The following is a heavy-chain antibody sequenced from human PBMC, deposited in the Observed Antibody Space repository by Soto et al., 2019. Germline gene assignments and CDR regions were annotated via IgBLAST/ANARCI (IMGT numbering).Heavy chain of an antibody. D-gene: IGHD2-21*02. CDR1: GGSISSGGYY. CDR3: ARDGAYCGGDCYSDACDI. Sequence: SETLSLTCTVSGGSISSGGYYWSWIRQHPGKGLEWIGYIYYSGSTYYNPSLKSRVTISVDTSKNQLSLKLSSVTAADTAVYYCARDGAYCGGDCYSDACDIWGQGTMVTVSS. CDR2: IYYSGST. V-gene: IGHV4-31*03. J-gene: IGHJ3*02.